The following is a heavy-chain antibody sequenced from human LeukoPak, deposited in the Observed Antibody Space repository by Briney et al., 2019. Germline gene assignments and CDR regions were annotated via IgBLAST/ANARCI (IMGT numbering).Heavy chain of an antibody. CDR3: ARPYTSSPGDYGMDV. CDR2: IISTSTYI. CDR1: GFSLSSYS. D-gene: IGHD6-13*01. J-gene: IGHJ6*04. V-gene: IGHV3-21*01. Sequence: GGSLRLSCADSGFSLSSYSTNWARQAPGKVREWVSSIISTSTYIFYADSVKGRFTISRDNSKNSLYLQMNSLRAEDTAVYYCARPYTSSPGDYGMDVWGKGTTVTVSS.